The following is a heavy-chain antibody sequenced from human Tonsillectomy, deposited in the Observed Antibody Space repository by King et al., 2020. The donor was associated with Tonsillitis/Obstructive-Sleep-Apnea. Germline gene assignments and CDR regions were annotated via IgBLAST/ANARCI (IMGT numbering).Heavy chain of an antibody. CDR2: ISSSSSYT. CDR1: GFTFSDYY. J-gene: IGHJ5*02. V-gene: IGHV3-11*05. CDR3: ARDLRMTTVTPTWFDP. Sequence: QLVQSGGGLVKPGGSLRLSCAASGFTFSDYYMSWIRQAPGKGLEWVSYISSSSSYTNYADSVKGRFTNSRDNAKNSLYLQMNSLRAEDTAVYYCARDLRMTTVTPTWFDPWGQGTLVTVSS. D-gene: IGHD4-17*01.